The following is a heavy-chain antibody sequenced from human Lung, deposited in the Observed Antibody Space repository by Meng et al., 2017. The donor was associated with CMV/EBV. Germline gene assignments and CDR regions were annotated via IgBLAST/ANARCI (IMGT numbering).Heavy chain of an antibody. Sequence: QVQLVQSGAECKKPGGSVKVSCKASGYTFTSYDINWVRQGTGQGLEWMGWMNPNRGTTGYAQKFQGRVTMTRNISKSTAYMDLSSLRSEDTAVCYCATGVADFEYWGQGTLVTVSS. CDR3: ATGVADFEY. V-gene: IGHV1-8*01. CDR1: GYTFTSYD. J-gene: IGHJ4*02. CDR2: MNPNRGTT. D-gene: IGHD6-19*01.